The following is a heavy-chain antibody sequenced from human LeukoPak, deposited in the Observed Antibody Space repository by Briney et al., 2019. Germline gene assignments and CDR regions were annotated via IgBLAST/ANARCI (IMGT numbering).Heavy chain of an antibody. CDR1: GFTFSSYA. J-gene: IGHJ4*02. Sequence: PGGSLRLSCAASGFTFSSYAMSWVRQAPGKGLEWVSAISGSGGSTYYADSVKGRFTISRDNSKNTLYLQMNSLRAEDTAVYYCAKGGGYDFWSGYLRPLYYFDYWGQGTLVTVSS. V-gene: IGHV3-23*01. CDR2: ISGSGGST. CDR3: AKGGGYDFWSGYLRPLYYFDY. D-gene: IGHD3-3*01.